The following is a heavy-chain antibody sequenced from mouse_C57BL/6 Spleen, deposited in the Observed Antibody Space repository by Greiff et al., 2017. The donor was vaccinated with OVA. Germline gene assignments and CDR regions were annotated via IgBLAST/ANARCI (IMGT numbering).Heavy chain of an antibody. J-gene: IGHJ4*01. CDR2: IYPGDGDT. D-gene: IGHD2-2*01. CDR3: ARSGGYDEDYAMDY. Sequence: QVQLQQSGAELVKPGASVKISCKASGYAFSSYWMNWVKQRPGKGLEWIGQIYPGDGDTNYNGKFKGKATLTAYKSSSTAYMQLSSLTSEDSAVYFCARSGGYDEDYAMDYWGQGTSVTVSS. V-gene: IGHV1-80*01. CDR1: GYAFSSYW.